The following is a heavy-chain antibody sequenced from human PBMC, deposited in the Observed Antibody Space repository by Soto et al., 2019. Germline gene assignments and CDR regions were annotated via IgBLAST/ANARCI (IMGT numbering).Heavy chain of an antibody. Sequence: VGSLRLSCAASDFTFSSYAMTWVRQAPGKGLEWVSLIRGSSGSTYYADSVKGRFNISRDNSKNTLYLEMNSLRVEDAAVYYCAKVSASYSSFDNWGQGTLVTVSS. CDR2: IRGSSGST. J-gene: IGHJ4*02. CDR3: AKVSASYSSFDN. CDR1: DFTFSSYA. V-gene: IGHV3-23*01. D-gene: IGHD1-26*01.